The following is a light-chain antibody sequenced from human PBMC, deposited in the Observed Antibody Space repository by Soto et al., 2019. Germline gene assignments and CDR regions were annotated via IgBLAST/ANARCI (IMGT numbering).Light chain of an antibody. CDR2: GAS. J-gene: IGKJ3*01. Sequence: EIGLPQSPGTSPLSPGEGATFSCRAGQGVSSRFLAWYKQKPVQAPRLLIYGASSRATGILDRFSGSGSGAYFTLTISRLEPEDFAVYYCHDDDDSPPFSFGPGTKVYV. V-gene: IGKV3-20*01. CDR3: HDDDDSPPFS. CDR1: QGVSSRF.